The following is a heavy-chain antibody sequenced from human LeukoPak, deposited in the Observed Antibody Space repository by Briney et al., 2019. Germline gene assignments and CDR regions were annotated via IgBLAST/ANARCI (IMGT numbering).Heavy chain of an antibody. CDR1: GGSISSYY. Sequence: SETLSLTCTVSGGSISSYYWSWIRQPAGKGLEWIGRIYTSGSTNYNPSLKSRVTMSVDTSKNQFSLKLSSVTAADTAVYYCARDLLSGSYFVSYFDYWGQGTLVTVSS. D-gene: IGHD1-26*01. CDR3: ARDLLSGSYFVSYFDY. V-gene: IGHV4-4*07. CDR2: IYTSGST. J-gene: IGHJ4*02.